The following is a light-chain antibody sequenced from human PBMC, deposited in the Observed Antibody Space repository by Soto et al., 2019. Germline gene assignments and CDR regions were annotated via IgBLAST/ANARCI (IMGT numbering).Light chain of an antibody. V-gene: IGKV3-20*01. CDR3: QQYGTAPLT. CDR2: ATS. J-gene: IGKJ4*01. CDR1: QSISREY. Sequence: EIVLAQSPGTLSLSPGERATLYCRSSQSISREYLAWYQHRPGQAPRLLMYATSNRAPGLPDRFSGSGSGTDFTLTISRLEPEDSAVYYCQQYGTAPLTVGGGTKVEIK.